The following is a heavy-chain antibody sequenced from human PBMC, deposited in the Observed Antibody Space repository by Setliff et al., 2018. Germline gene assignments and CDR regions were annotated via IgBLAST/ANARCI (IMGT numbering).Heavy chain of an antibody. CDR2: IYTSGST. Sequence: SETLSLTCTVSGGSINNGSYYWSWIRQPAGKGLEWTGHIYTSGSTNYNPSLKSRVTVSIDTSKNQFSLKLGSVTAADTAVYYCASAAAGYCSGRSCYAKRYFDYWGQGILVTVSS. J-gene: IGHJ4*02. D-gene: IGHD2-15*01. CDR1: GGSINNGSYY. V-gene: IGHV4-61*09. CDR3: ASAAAGYCSGRSCYAKRYFDY.